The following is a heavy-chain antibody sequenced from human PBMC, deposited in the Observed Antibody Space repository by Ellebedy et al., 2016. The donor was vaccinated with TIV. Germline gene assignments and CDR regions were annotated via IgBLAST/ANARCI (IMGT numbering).Heavy chain of an antibody. CDR1: GFTFSNYA. CDR2: ISYDGNYK. D-gene: IGHD3-22*01. CDR3: ARGGYYDINGYFRVDY. J-gene: IGHJ4*02. V-gene: IGHV3-30*04. Sequence: GGSLRLXXAASGFTFSNYAVHWVRQAPGKGLEWVSAISYDGNYKYYSSSLKGRFTISRDNSENTLYLQMNSLIAEDTSVYYCARGGYYDINGYFRVDYWGQGTLLTVSS.